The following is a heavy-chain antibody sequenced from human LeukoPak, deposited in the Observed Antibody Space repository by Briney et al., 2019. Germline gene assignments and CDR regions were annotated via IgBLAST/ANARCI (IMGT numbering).Heavy chain of an antibody. CDR1: GYTFTGYY. CDR3: ARAPLYDSSGYYYYYGMDV. Sequence: ASVKVSCKASGYTFTGYYMHWVRQAPGQGLEWMGWINPNSGGTNYAQKSQGRVTMTRDTSISTAYMELSRLRSDDTAVYYCARAPLYDSSGYYYYYGMDVWGQGTTVTVSS. D-gene: IGHD3-22*01. CDR2: INPNSGGT. V-gene: IGHV1-2*02. J-gene: IGHJ6*02.